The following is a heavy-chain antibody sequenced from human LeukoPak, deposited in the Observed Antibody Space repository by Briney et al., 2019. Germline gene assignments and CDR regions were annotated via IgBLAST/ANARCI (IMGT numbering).Heavy chain of an antibody. CDR1: GGTFSSYA. V-gene: IGHV1-69*13. Sequence: GASVKVSCKASGGTFSSYAISWVRQAPGQGLEWMGGIIPIFGTANYAQKFQGRVTITADESRSTAYMELSSLRSEDTAVYYCASSVVAAGYYYYYGMDVWGQGTTVTVSS. CDR3: ASSVVAAGYYYYYGMDV. CDR2: IIPIFGTA. J-gene: IGHJ6*02. D-gene: IGHD2-15*01.